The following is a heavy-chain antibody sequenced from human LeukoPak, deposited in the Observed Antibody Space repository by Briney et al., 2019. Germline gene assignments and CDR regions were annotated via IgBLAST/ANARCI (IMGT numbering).Heavy chain of an antibody. CDR1: RFTFSNFA. CDR3: ARENDAYCRSTSCLGVDY. V-gene: IGHV3-33*01. J-gene: IGHJ4*02. D-gene: IGHD2-2*01. CDR2: VWSDGKNK. Sequence: PGTSLRLSCAASRFTFSNFAMHWVRQAPGKGLEWVAVVWSDGKNKYYGDSEKSRFTISRDNSQKTLYLQMNSLRAEDTAVYYCARENDAYCRSTSCLGVDYWGQGTLVTVSS.